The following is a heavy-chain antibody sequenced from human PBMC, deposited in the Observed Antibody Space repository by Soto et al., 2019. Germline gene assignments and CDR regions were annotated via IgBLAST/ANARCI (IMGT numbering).Heavy chain of an antibody. V-gene: IGHV4-34*01. Sequence: PSETLSLTCAVYGGSFSGYYWSWIRQPPGKGLEWIGEINHSGSTNYNPSLKSRVTISVDTSKNQFSLKLSSVTAADTAVYYCARRGYCSGGSCYYFDYWGQGTLVTVPS. CDR2: INHSGST. CDR1: GGSFSGYY. J-gene: IGHJ4*02. CDR3: ARRGYCSGGSCYYFDY. D-gene: IGHD2-15*01.